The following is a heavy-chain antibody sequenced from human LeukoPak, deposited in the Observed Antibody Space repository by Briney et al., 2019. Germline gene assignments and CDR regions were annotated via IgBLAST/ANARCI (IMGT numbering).Heavy chain of an antibody. Sequence: SETLSLTCTASGGSISSSSYYWGWIRQPPGKGLEWIGSIYYSGSTYYNPSLKSRVTISVDTSKNQFSLKLSSVTAADTAVYYCARDTRLYYYDSSGYYGYWGQGTLVTVSS. CDR1: GGSISSSSYY. CDR3: ARDTRLYYYDSSGYYGY. J-gene: IGHJ4*02. V-gene: IGHV4-39*07. D-gene: IGHD3-22*01. CDR2: IYYSGST.